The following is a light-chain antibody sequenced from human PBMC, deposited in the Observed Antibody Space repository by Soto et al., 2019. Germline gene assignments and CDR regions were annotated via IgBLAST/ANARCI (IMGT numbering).Light chain of an antibody. CDR1: RSDIGSYNY. V-gene: IGLV2-14*01. CDR3: ISYTGSSTSYV. J-gene: IGLJ1*01. CDR2: GVS. Sequence: QSVLTQPASVSGSPGQSITISCSGTRSDIGSYNYVAWYQQFPGKTPKILIYGVSNRPSGVSSRFSGSKSGNTASLTISGLQDEDEADYYCISYTGSSTSYVFGSGTNLTVL.